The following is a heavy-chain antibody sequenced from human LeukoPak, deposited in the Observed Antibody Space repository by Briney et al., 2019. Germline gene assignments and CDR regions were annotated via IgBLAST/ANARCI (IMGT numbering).Heavy chain of an antibody. V-gene: IGHV4-39*01. D-gene: IGHD3-3*01. CDR1: GGSISSSTYY. CDR3: ARHLRPYFDY. CDR2: IFYSGST. Sequence: SETLSLTCTVSGGSISSSTYYWGWIRQPPGRGLEWIGTIFYSGSTYYNPSLKSRLTISVDTSKNQYSLRLSSVTAADTAVYYCARHLRPYFDYWGQGTLVTVSS. J-gene: IGHJ4*02.